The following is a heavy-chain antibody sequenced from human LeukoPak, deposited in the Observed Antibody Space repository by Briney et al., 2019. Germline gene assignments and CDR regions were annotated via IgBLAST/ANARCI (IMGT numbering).Heavy chain of an antibody. CDR2: ISSSSSTI. Sequence: GGSLRLSCAASVVTFRVDRMYWVRQAPGKGLEWVSYISSSSSTIYYADSVKGRFTISRDNAKNSLYLQMNSLRDEDTAVYYCARQISRCFDIWGQGTMVTVSS. V-gene: IGHV3-48*02. J-gene: IGHJ3*02. CDR3: ARQISRCFDI. CDR1: VVTFRVDR. D-gene: IGHD2/OR15-2a*01.